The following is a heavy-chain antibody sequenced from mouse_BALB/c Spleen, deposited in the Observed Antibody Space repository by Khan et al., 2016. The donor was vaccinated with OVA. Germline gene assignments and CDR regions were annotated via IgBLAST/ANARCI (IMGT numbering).Heavy chain of an antibody. CDR3: ARRGYGSYWFAY. CDR1: GFNIKDYY. J-gene: IGHJ3*01. D-gene: IGHD2-1*01. CDR2: IDPENGNT. Sequence: EVQLQESGAELVRPGALVKLSCKASGFNIKDYYMLWVKQRPEQGLEWIGWIDPENGNTIYDPKFQAKASITADTSSNTAYLQLSSLTSEDTAVYYCARRGYGSYWFAYWGQGTLVTVSA. V-gene: IGHV14-1*02.